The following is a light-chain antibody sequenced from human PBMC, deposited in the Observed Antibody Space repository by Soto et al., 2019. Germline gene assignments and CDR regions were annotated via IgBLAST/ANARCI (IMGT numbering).Light chain of an antibody. V-gene: IGKV1-5*03. Sequence: DIQMTQSPSTLSASVGDRVTITCRASQSISSWLAWYQQKPGKAPKLRIYKASSLESGVPSRFSGRGSGTEFTLTISSLQPDDVATYYCQHYNSYSTFGQGTKVEIK. CDR2: KAS. J-gene: IGKJ1*01. CDR3: QHYNSYST. CDR1: QSISSW.